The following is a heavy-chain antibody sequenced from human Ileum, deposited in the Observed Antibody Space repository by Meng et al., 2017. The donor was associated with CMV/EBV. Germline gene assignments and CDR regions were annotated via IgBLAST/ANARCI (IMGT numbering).Heavy chain of an antibody. CDR3: AIYTAGYGGRGY. CDR2: VQTSGSS. CDR1: GDSVSSPNYH. J-gene: IGHJ4*02. Sequence: QAQLQESGPGLVKHSQTLSLRCSVSGDSVSSPNYHWSWIRQPAGKGLEWIGQVQTSGSSNYNPSLESRVTISIDTSKNHFSLTLTSVTAADTAVYYCAIYTAGYGGRGYWGQGTLVTVSS. V-gene: IGHV4-61*02. D-gene: IGHD3-9*01.